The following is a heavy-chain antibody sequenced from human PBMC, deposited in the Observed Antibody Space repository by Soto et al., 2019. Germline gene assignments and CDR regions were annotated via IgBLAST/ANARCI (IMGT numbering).Heavy chain of an antibody. CDR1: GYIFTNYA. Sequence: QVQLVQSGAEVKKPGASVKVSCKASGYIFTNYAIHWVRQAPGQRLEWMGWINAGNGNTKYSQKFQGRVTITRDTSASTAYMQLSSLRSEDTAVYYGARGDYYDIHDYWGQGTLVTVSS. V-gene: IGHV1-3*01. D-gene: IGHD3-22*01. CDR3: ARGDYYDIHDY. CDR2: INAGNGNT. J-gene: IGHJ4*02.